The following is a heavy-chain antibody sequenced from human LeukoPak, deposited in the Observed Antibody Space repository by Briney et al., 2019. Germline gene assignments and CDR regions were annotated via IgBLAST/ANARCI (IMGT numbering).Heavy chain of an antibody. D-gene: IGHD5-18*01. CDR1: GFTFSSYG. CDR3: ARDRGYNYGHAFDI. J-gene: IGHJ3*02. CDR2: IWFDGSNE. V-gene: IGHV3-33*01. Sequence: GGSLRLSCAASGFTFSSYGMPWVRQAPGKGLEWVSLIWFDGSNEYYADSVKGRFTISRDNSKNTLYLQMNTLSAEDTAVYYCARDRGYNYGHAFDIWGQGTMVTVSS.